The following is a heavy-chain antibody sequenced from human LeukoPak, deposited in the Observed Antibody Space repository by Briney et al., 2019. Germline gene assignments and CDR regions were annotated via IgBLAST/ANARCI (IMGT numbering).Heavy chain of an antibody. CDR2: ISGSGGST. CDR1: GFTFSSYA. Sequence: GGSLRLSCAASGFTFSSYAMSWVRQAPGKGLEWVSAISGSGGSTYYADSVKGRFTISRDNSKNTLYLQMNSLRAEDTAVYYCARGDRSSWFNFDYWGQGTLVTVSS. D-gene: IGHD6-13*01. J-gene: IGHJ4*02. CDR3: ARGDRSSWFNFDY. V-gene: IGHV3-23*01.